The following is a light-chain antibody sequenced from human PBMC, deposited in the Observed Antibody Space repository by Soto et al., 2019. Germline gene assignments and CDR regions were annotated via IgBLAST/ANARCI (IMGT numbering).Light chain of an antibody. Sequence: DIVMTQSPDSLAVSLGERATINCKSSQSVLYSSNNKNYLAWYQQKPGQPPKLLSYWAYTRESGVHDRFSGSGSGTDFALTIRSLQAEDVAVYYCQQYYSTPLTFGGGTKVDIK. J-gene: IGKJ4*01. V-gene: IGKV4-1*01. CDR1: QSVLYSSNNKNY. CDR2: WAY. CDR3: QQYYSTPLT.